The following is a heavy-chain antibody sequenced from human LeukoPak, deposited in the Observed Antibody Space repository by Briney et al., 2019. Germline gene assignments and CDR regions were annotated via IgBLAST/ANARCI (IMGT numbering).Heavy chain of an antibody. J-gene: IGHJ6*03. CDR2: IYTSGST. CDR3: ARHGVTAARYYYYYYMDV. Sequence: SSETLSLTCTVSGGSISSYYWSWIRQPPGKGLEWIGYIYTSGSTNYNPSLESRVTISVDTSKNQFSLKLSSVTAADTAVYYCARHGVTAARYYYYYYMDVWGKGTTVTVSS. D-gene: IGHD2-21*02. CDR1: GGSISSYY. V-gene: IGHV4-4*09.